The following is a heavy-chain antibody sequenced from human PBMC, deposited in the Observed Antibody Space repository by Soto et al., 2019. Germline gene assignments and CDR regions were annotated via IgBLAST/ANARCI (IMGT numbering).Heavy chain of an antibody. CDR3: AKAKSAYGSLDH. CDR1: GDSISNYY. Sequence: QVQLQESGPGLVKPSETLSLTCTVTGDSISNYYCTWIRQSPGKGLEWIGYIYYSGSTNYNPSLKSRXXIXIXXSKNQLSLKLNSVTAADTAVYYCAKAKSAYGSLDHWGQGTLVTVSS. CDR2: IYYSGST. J-gene: IGHJ4*02. V-gene: IGHV4-59*01. D-gene: IGHD5-12*01.